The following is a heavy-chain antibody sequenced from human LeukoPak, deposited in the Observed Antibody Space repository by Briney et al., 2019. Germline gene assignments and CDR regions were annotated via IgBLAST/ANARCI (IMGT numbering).Heavy chain of an antibody. V-gene: IGHV3-9*01. J-gene: IGHJ4*02. D-gene: IGHD3-10*01. CDR1: GFTFDDYA. CDR2: ISWNSGSI. Sequence: GGSLRLSCAASGFTFDDYAMHWVRQAPGKGLEWVSGISWNSGSIGYADSVKGRFTISRDNAKNSLYLQMNSLRAEDTALYYCAKDIRSSGVMVRGVSRWGQGTLVTVSS. CDR3: AKDIRSSGVMVRGVSR.